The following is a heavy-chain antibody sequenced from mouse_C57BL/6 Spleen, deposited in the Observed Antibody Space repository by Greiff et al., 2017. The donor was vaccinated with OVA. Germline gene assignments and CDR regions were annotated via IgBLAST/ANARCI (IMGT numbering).Heavy chain of an antibody. D-gene: IGHD2-4*01. CDR1: GFTFSDYG. CDR2: ISSGSSTI. Sequence: DVMLVESGGGLVKPGGSLKLSCAASGFTFSDYGMHWVRQAPEKGLEWVAYISSGSSTIYYADTVKGRFTISRDNAKNTLFLQMTSLRSEDTAMYYCARQNYDYDVGYFDYWGQGTTLTVSS. J-gene: IGHJ2*01. CDR3: ARQNYDYDVGYFDY. V-gene: IGHV5-17*01.